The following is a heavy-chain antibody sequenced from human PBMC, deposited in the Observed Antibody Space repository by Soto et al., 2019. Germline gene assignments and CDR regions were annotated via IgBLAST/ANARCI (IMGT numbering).Heavy chain of an antibody. CDR1: GYTLTAYY. CDR3: ARADCSGGSCYTCDK. CDR2: IHPNSGDT. Sequence: QVQLVQSGAEVRKPGASVKVSCKASGYTLTAYYLRWVRQAPGQGLEWVGWIHPNSGDTNYAQKFQGRVTLTTDTALSTAYMDLKTLSFNDTAVYYCARADCSGGSCYTCDKWGQGTLVTVSS. D-gene: IGHD2-15*01. V-gene: IGHV1-2*02. J-gene: IGHJ4*02.